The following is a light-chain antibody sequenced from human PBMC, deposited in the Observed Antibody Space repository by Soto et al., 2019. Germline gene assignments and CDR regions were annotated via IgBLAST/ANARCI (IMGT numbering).Light chain of an antibody. V-gene: IGKV1-39*01. J-gene: IGKJ1*01. CDR1: QSISTY. CDR2: AAS. CDR3: QQSYSSPRA. Sequence: DIQMTQSPSSLSASVGDRVTITCRASQSISTYLNWYQQKPGKAPNLLIYAASSLQSGVPSMFSGSGSGTDFTLSISSLQPEDFATYNCQQSYSSPRAFGQGTKVEIK.